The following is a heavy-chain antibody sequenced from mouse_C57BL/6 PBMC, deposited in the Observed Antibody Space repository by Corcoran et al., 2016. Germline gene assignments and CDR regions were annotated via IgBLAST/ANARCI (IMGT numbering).Heavy chain of an antibody. D-gene: IGHD2-3*01. V-gene: IGHV1-66*01. J-gene: IGHJ3*01. CDR1: GYSFKSYY. Sequence: QVQLQQSGPELVKPGASVKISCKASGYSFKSYYIHWVKQRPGQGLEWIGWIYPGSGNTKYNEKFKGKATLTADTSSSTAYMQLSSLTSEDSAVYYCARGNGYFLFAYWGQGILVTVSA. CDR2: IYPGSGNT. CDR3: ARGNGYFLFAY.